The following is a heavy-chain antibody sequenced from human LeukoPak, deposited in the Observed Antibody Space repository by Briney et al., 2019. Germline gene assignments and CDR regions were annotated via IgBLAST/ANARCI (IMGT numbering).Heavy chain of an antibody. CDR1: GFTFSSYG. J-gene: IGHJ3*02. V-gene: IGHV3-30*02. CDR2: IRYDGSNK. Sequence: PGGSLRLSCAASGFTFSSYGMHWVRQAPGKGLEWVAFIRYDGSNKYYADSVKGRFTISRVNSKNTLYLQMNSLRAEDTAVYYCARDPSPINGDYPDAFDIWGQGTMVTVSS. CDR3: ARDPSPINGDYPDAFDI. D-gene: IGHD4-17*01.